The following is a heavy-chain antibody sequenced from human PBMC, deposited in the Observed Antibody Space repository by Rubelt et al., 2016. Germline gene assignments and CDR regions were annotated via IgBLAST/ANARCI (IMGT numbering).Heavy chain of an antibody. D-gene: IGHD2-8*01. Sequence: QVLLQESGPGLVKPSETLSLTCTVSGGSISSSSYYWGWIRQPPGKGLEWIGSIYYSGSTNYNPSLKRRVTISVDTSTNQFSRKLSYVTAADTAVDYCARLNGDKYYYYGMDVWGQGTTVTVSS. V-gene: IGHV4-39*01. CDR2: IYYSGST. J-gene: IGHJ6*02. CDR3: ARLNGDKYYYYGMDV. CDR1: GGSISSSSYY.